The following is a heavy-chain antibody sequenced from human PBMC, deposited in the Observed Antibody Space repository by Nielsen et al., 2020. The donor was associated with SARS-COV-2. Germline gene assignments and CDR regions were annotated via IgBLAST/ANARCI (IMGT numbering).Heavy chain of an antibody. Sequence: SETLSPTCTVSGGSISGYYWAWIRQPPGKGLEWIGCMYFTGSASYNPSLESRVTIAEGTSKNQFSLNLRSMTAADTAVYYCARVVPQTMDYYVGMDVWGQGATVTVSS. CDR1: GGSISGYY. CDR2: MYFTGSA. CDR3: ARVVPQTMDYYVGMDV. D-gene: IGHD3-10*02. J-gene: IGHJ6*02. V-gene: IGHV4-59*01.